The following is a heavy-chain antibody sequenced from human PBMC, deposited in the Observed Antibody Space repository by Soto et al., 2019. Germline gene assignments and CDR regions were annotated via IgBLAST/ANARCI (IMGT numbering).Heavy chain of an antibody. V-gene: IGHV4-34*01. CDR3: VRKDVGYSSSSDYYYYMDV. CDR2: INHSGST. Sequence: PSETLSLTCAVDGGSFSGYYWSWIRQPPGKGLEWIGEINHSGSTNYNPSLKSRVTISVDTSKNQFSLKLSSVTAADTAVYYCVRKDVGYSSSSDYYYYMDVWGKGTTVTVSS. D-gene: IGHD6-6*01. CDR1: GGSFSGYY. J-gene: IGHJ6*03.